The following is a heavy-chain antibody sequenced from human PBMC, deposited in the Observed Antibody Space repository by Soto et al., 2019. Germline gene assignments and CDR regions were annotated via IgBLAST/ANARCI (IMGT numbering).Heavy chain of an antibody. V-gene: IGHV1-69*13. D-gene: IGHD2-15*01. CDR1: GGTFSSYA. J-gene: IGHJ6*02. CDR3: ARAGYCSGGSCYSYYYYGMDV. Sequence: SVKVSCKVSGGTFSSYAISWVRQAPGQGLEWMGGIIPIFGTANYAQKFQGRVTITADESTSTAYMELSSLRSEDTAVYYCARAGYCSGGSCYSYYYYGMDVWGQGTTVTVSS. CDR2: IIPIFGTA.